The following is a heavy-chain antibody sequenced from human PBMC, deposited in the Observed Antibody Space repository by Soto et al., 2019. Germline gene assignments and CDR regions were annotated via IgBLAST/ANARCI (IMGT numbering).Heavy chain of an antibody. CDR1: GFTFSNYA. J-gene: IGHJ4*02. CDR3: AKDYKDYTYSFDY. D-gene: IGHD4-4*01. Sequence: PGGSLRLSCAASGFTFSNYAVAWVRQAPGKGLEWVSTISGSGGSTYYADSVKGRFTVSRDNSKNTLYLQMNSLRAEDTAVYYCAKDYKDYTYSFDYWGQGTLVTLSS. V-gene: IGHV3-23*01. CDR2: ISGSGGST.